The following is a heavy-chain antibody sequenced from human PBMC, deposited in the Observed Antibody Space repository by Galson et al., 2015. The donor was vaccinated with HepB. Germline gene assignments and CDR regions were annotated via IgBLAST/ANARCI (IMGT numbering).Heavy chain of an antibody. CDR1: GISLSTTGMR. J-gene: IGHJ3*02. D-gene: IGHD5-12*01. Sequence: PALVKPTQTLTLTCTFSGISLSTTGMRVNWIRQPPGKALEWLARIDWDDGKFYSTYMKTRLTISKDTSKNQVVLTMTNVNPVDTAAYYCARILEDSAYDWGDAFDIWGQGTMVTVSS. CDR3: ARILEDSAYDWGDAFDI. V-gene: IGHV2-70*04. CDR2: IDWDDGK.